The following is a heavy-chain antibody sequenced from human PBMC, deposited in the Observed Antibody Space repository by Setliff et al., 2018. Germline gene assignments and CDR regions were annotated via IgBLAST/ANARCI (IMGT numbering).Heavy chain of an antibody. Sequence: PGGSLRLSCAASGFTFNNAWMSWVRQDPGKGLEWIGRIKSKSDGGATDYAAPVKGRFTISRDDSKNTLYLQMNSLKTEDTAIYYCVKLVPQAISSDPWGQGTLVTVSS. J-gene: IGHJ5*02. CDR3: VKLVPQAISSDP. V-gene: IGHV3-15*01. D-gene: IGHD3-10*01. CDR1: GFTFNNAW. CDR2: IKSKSDGGAT.